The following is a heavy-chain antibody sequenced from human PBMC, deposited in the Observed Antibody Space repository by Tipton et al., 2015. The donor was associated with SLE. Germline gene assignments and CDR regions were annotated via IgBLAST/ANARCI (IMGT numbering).Heavy chain of an antibody. CDR3: AATVTALSGAVYYGMDV. D-gene: IGHD2-8*02. J-gene: IGHJ6*02. Sequence: QSGAEVKKPGTSVKVSCKASGFTFSTSAMHWVRQARGQRLEWIGWIVVGSGLTTYAQKFQERVTISSDMSTTTVFLELSSLGPEDTAMYYCAATVTALSGAVYYGMDVWGHGTTVTVSS. CDR2: IVVGSGLT. V-gene: IGHV1-58*02. CDR1: GFTFSTSA.